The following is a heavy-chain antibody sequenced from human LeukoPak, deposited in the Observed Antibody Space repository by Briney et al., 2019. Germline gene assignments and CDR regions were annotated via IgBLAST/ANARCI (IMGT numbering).Heavy chain of an antibody. CDR1: GFTFSDYA. Sequence: PGGSLRLSCTASGFTFSDYAMSWVRQAPGEGLEWISSISDNGGGTYYADSVKGRFTISRDNSENTLFLQMNSLRAEDSAVYYCARGDYGDYNGNSPTDYWGQGTLVTVSS. CDR2: ISDNGGGT. J-gene: IGHJ4*02. CDR3: ARGDYGDYNGNSPTDY. D-gene: IGHD4-17*01. V-gene: IGHV3-23*01.